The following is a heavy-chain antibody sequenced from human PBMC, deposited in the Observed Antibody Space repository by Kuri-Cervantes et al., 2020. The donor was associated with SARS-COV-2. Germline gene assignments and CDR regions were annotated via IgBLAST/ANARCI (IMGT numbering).Heavy chain of an antibody. D-gene: IGHD5-18*01. Sequence: SVKVSCKASGYIFTDYYMHWVRQAPGQGLEWMGGIIPIFGTANYAQKFQGRVTITADESTSTAYMELSSLRSEDTAVYYCARALPTVRRGYSYGYYWFDPWGQGALVTVSS. CDR3: ARALPTVRRGYSYGYYWFDP. CDR2: IIPIFGTA. J-gene: IGHJ5*02. CDR1: GYIFTDYY. V-gene: IGHV1-69*13.